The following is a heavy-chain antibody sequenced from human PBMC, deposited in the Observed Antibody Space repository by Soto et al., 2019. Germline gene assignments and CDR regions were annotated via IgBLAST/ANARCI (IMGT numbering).Heavy chain of an antibody. V-gene: IGHV3-21*01. CDR2: IDSGGSRT. Sequence: EAHLVESGGGLVKPGGSLRLSCEASAFTFGSHTMNWVRQSPGKGLEWVSTIDSGGSRTFYAVTVKGRFTISRDNAKNSMFLQMNSLRAEDTAVYFCAREVQSGDRREYDYGGQGTLVTVSS. CDR3: AREVQSGDRREYDY. J-gene: IGHJ4*02. CDR1: AFTFGSHT. D-gene: IGHD1-1*01.